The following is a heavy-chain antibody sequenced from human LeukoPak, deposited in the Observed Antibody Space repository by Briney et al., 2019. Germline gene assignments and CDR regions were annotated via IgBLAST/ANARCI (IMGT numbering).Heavy chain of an antibody. CDR3: ARGRSLSITMVRGVLGY. CDR1: GYTFTGYY. D-gene: IGHD3-10*01. CDR2: INPNSGGT. J-gene: IGHJ4*02. Sequence: ASVKVSCKASGYTFTGYYMHWVRQAPGQGLEWMGWINPNSGGTNYAQKFQRRVTMTRDTSISTAYMELSRLRSDDTAVYYCARGRSLSITMVRGVLGYWGQGTLVTVSS. V-gene: IGHV1-2*02.